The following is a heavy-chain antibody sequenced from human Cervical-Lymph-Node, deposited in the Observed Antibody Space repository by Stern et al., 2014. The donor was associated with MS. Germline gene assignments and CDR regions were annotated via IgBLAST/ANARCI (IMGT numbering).Heavy chain of an antibody. CDR3: ARDLGHYDFWNLYYFYGMDV. V-gene: IGHV1-18*01. Sequence: MQLVESGAEVKKPGASVKVSCKASGYTFSNYGISWVRQAPGQGLEWMGWISAYNGNTNHAQKLQGRVTMTTDTSTSTAHMELRSLRSDDTAVYYCARDLGHYDFWNLYYFYGMDVWGQGTTVTVSS. D-gene: IGHD3-3*01. CDR1: GYTFSNYG. CDR2: ISAYNGNT. J-gene: IGHJ6*02.